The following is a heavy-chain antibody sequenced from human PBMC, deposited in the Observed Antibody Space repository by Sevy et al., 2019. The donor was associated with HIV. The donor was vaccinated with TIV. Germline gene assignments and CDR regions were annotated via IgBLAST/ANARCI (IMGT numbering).Heavy chain of an antibody. CDR2: IYYSGST. Sequence: SETLSLTCTVSGGSISGYYWSWIRQTPGKGLEWIGYIYYSGSTNYNPSLKSRVTISVDTSKNQFSLKLSSVTAADTAVYYCASYYGSGTYFDYWGQGTLVTVSS. CDR3: ASYYGSGTYFDY. J-gene: IGHJ4*02. D-gene: IGHD3-10*01. V-gene: IGHV4-59*13. CDR1: GGSISGYY.